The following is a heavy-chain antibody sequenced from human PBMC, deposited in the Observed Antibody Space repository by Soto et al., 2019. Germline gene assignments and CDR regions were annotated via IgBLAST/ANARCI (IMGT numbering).Heavy chain of an antibody. J-gene: IGHJ4*02. Sequence: QVPLQESGQGLVKPSQTLSLTCTVSGGSISSGAYYWSWIRQHPGKGLEWIGYIYYSGNTYYNPSLKSRVTISVDTSKNQFSLKLSSVTAADTAVYYCARVGLRLGDYFDYWGQGTLVSVSS. D-gene: IGHD3-16*01. CDR1: GGSISSGAYY. CDR2: IYYSGNT. V-gene: IGHV4-31*03. CDR3: ARVGLRLGDYFDY.